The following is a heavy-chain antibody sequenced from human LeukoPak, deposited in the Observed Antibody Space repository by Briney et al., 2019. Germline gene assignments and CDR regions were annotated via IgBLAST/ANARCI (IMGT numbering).Heavy chain of an antibody. CDR3: AKAGLYDYVWGSYRQEWFDP. D-gene: IGHD3-16*02. CDR1: GGTFNSYA. Sequence: SVKVSCKASGGTFNSYAINWVRQAPGQGLEWMGRIIPIFGTTNYARNFQGRVTITTVKSTSTAYMELSSLRSEDTAVYYCAKAGLYDYVWGSYRQEWFDPWGQGTLVTVSS. V-gene: IGHV1-69*05. J-gene: IGHJ5*02. CDR2: IIPIFGTT.